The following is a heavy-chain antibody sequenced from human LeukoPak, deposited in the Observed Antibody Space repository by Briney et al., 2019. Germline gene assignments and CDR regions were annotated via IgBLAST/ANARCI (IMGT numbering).Heavy chain of an antibody. V-gene: IGHV3-66*01. D-gene: IGHD4-17*01. CDR3: AKGVYGDQPYFDY. J-gene: IGHJ4*02. CDR1: GFTFRSYA. CDR2: IYSGGST. Sequence: GGSLRLSCAASGFTFRSYAMSWVRQAPGKGLEWVSVIYSGGSTYYADSVKGRFTISRDNSKNTLYLQMNSLRAEDTAVYYCAKGVYGDQPYFDYWGQGTLVTVSS.